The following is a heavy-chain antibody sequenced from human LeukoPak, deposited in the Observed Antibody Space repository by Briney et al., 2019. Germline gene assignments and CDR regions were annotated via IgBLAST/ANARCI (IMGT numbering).Heavy chain of an antibody. CDR1: GFTFSSYW. V-gene: IGHV3-7*01. D-gene: IGHD2-15*01. Sequence: GSLRLSCAASGFTFSSYWMSVVRQAPGKGLEWVANIKEDGSEEYYVDSVKGRFTISRDNAENSLYLQMNSLRAEDTAVYYCARDFVVGPQKWSWFDPWGQGTLVTVSS. CDR3: ARDFVVGPQKWSWFDP. J-gene: IGHJ5*02. CDR2: IKEDGSEE.